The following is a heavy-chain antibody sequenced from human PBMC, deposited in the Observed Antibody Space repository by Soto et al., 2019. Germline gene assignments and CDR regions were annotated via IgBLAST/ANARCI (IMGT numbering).Heavy chain of an antibody. J-gene: IGHJ3*02. CDR2: INFSGST. D-gene: IGHD1-26*01. Sequence: QAQLQESGPGLVKPSETLSLTCTVSGASMRGYYWSWIRQPPGKGLEWIGYINFSGSTKYNPSLTSRATISADTSKNQFSLKLSSVTAADTAVYYCARAEWGYAFDIWGQGTMVTVSS. CDR3: ARAEWGYAFDI. CDR1: GASMRGYY. V-gene: IGHV4-59*01.